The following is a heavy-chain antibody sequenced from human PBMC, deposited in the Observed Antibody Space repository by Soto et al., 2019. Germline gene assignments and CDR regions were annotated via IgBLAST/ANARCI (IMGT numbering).Heavy chain of an antibody. D-gene: IGHD3-16*01. CDR1: GFTVSTKY. CDR3: ARDPWAADY. J-gene: IGHJ4*02. V-gene: IGHV3-66*01. CDR2: IYSGGST. Sequence: EVQLVESGGGLVQPGGSLRLSCAASGFTVSTKYMSWVRQAPGKGREWGSVIYSGGSTFYADSVRGRVTISRDNSKNTVNLQMNSLRAEDTAVYYCARDPWAADYWGQGTLVTVSS.